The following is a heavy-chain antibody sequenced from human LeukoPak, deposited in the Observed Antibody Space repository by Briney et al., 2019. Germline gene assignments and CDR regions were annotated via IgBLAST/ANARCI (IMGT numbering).Heavy chain of an antibody. CDR3: ARLFTYGDYGAYYFDY. D-gene: IGHD4-17*01. CDR2: IYYSGST. CDR1: GGSISSYY. Sequence: PSETLSLTCTVSGGSISSYYWSWIRQPPGKGLEWIGYIYYSGSTNYNPSLKSRVTISVDTSKNQFSLKLSSVTAADTAVYYCARLFTYGDYGAYYFDYWGQGTLVTVSS. J-gene: IGHJ4*02. V-gene: IGHV4-59*01.